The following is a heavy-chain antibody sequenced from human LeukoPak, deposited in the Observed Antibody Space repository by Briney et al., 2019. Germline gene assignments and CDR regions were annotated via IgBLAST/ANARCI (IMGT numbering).Heavy chain of an antibody. D-gene: IGHD3-3*01. CDR1: GGSISSSSYY. Sequence: SETLSLTCTVSGGSISSSSYYWGWIRQPPGKGLEWIGSIYHSGSTYYNPSLKSRVTISVDTSKNQSSLRLSSVTAADTAVYYCARENDFSAYYFDYWGQGTLVTVSS. J-gene: IGHJ4*02. CDR2: IYHSGST. CDR3: ARENDFSAYYFDY. V-gene: IGHV4-39*07.